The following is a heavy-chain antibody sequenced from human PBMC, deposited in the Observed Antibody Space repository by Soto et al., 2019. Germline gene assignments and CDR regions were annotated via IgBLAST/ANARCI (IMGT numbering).Heavy chain of an antibody. CDR3: ARGRVRGVIYYGMDV. CDR2: IYYSGST. J-gene: IGHJ6*02. Sequence: QVQLQESGPGLVKPSETLSLTCTVSGGSISSYYWSWIRQPPGKGLEWIGYIYYSGSTNYNPSLKSRVTISVDNSKNQLALKLRSVTAADTAVYYCARGRVRGVIYYGMDVWGQGTTVTVSS. V-gene: IGHV4-59*01. D-gene: IGHD3-10*01. CDR1: GGSISSYY.